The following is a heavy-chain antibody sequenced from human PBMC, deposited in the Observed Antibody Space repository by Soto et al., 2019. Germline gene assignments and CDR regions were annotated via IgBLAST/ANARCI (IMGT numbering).Heavy chain of an antibody. CDR2: IIPIFGTA. D-gene: IGHD4-4*01. CDR3: ARAARDYSNYLYYYGMDV. CDR1: RGTFSSYA. V-gene: IGHV1-69*13. J-gene: IGHJ6*02. Sequence: SVEVSCKASRGTFSSYAISWVRHAPGQGLEWMGGIIPIFGTANYAQKFQGGVTITADESTSTAYMELSSLRSEDTAVYYCARAARDYSNYLYYYGMDVWGQVTTVTVSS.